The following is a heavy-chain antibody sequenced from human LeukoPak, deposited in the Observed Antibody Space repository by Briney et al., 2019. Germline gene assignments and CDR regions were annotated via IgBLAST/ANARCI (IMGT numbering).Heavy chain of an antibody. D-gene: IGHD3-10*01. Sequence: GGSLRLSCAASGFTFSSYWMSWVRQAPGKGLEWVANIKQDGSEKYYVDSVKGRFTISRDKAKNSLYLQMNSLRAEDTAVYYCARDSLNSGTYYNLPFDYWGQGTLVTVSS. V-gene: IGHV3-7*01. CDR1: GFTFSSYW. J-gene: IGHJ4*02. CDR2: IKQDGSEK. CDR3: ARDSLNSGTYYNLPFDY.